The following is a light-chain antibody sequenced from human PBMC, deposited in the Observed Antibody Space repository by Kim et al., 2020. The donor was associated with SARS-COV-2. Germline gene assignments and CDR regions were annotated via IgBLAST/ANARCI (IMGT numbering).Light chain of an antibody. J-gene: IGLJ2*01. CDR2: QDT. V-gene: IGLV3-1*01. CDR1: KLEDKY. Sequence: SYELTQPPSVSVSPGQIASITCSGDKLEDKYVCWYQQKAGQSPVLLIYQDTKWPSGIPERFSGSNSGNTATLTISGTQAMDEADYYCQTWDSSSVIFGGG. CDR3: QTWDSSSVI.